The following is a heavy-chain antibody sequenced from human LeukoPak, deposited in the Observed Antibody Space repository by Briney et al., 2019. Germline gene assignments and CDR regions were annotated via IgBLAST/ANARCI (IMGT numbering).Heavy chain of an antibody. J-gene: IGHJ4*02. V-gene: IGHV5-51*01. Sequence: GESLQISCELSGYSFTTYWIGWLRQTPGKGLEWMGIIYPCDSDTKYSPSFQGQVTISADKSISTAYLQWSTLKASDTAMYYCARQRTTYSSSCFDYWGQGTLVTVSS. CDR3: ARQRTTYSSSCFDY. CDR2: IYPCDSDT. CDR1: GYSFTTYW. D-gene: IGHD6-13*01.